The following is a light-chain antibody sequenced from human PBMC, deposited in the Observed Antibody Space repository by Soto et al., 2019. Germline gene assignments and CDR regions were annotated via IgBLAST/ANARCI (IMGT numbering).Light chain of an antibody. CDR3: QKYNGVPLT. CDR2: AAS. CDR1: QGISNF. V-gene: IGKV1-27*01. J-gene: IGKJ4*01. Sequence: DIQMTQSPSSLSASVGDRVTIACRASQGISNFLAWYQQKPGKVPRLLIYAASTLQSGVPSRFSGSGSGTDFTLTISSLQPEDVETDYCQKYNGVPLTFGGGTKVEIK.